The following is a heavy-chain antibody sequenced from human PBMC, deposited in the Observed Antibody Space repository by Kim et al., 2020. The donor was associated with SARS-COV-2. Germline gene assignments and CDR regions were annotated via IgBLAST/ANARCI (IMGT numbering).Heavy chain of an antibody. V-gene: IGHV4-59*13. Sequence: SETLSLTCTVSGGSISSYYWSWIRQPPGKGLEWIGYIYYSGSTNYNPSLKSRVTISVDTSKNQFSLKLSSVTAADTAVYYCAGGQHCSSTSCYHNAFDIWGQGTMVTVSS. CDR1: GGSISSYY. J-gene: IGHJ3*02. CDR3: AGGQHCSSTSCYHNAFDI. D-gene: IGHD2-2*01. CDR2: IYYSGST.